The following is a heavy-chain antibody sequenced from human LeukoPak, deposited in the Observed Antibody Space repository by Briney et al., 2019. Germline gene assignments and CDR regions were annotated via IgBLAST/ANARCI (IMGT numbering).Heavy chain of an antibody. J-gene: IGHJ4*02. Sequence: GGSLRLSCAASGFTFSSYDMTWVRQAPGKGLEWVAFIRYDGSNKYYADSVKGRFTISRDNSKNTLYLQMNSLRAEDTAVYYCAKSGYNRFDYWGQGTLVTVSS. D-gene: IGHD5-24*01. CDR3: AKSGYNRFDY. V-gene: IGHV3-30*02. CDR2: IRYDGSNK. CDR1: GFTFSSYD.